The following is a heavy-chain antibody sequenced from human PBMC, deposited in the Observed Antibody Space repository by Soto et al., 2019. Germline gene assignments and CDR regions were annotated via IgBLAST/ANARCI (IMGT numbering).Heavy chain of an antibody. D-gene: IGHD6-19*01. CDR3: XXXXXXGVAGAFDY. V-gene: IGHV4-39*07. Sequence: QLQLQESGPGLVKPSETLSLTCTVSGGSISSSSYYWGWIRQPPGXGLEWIGSIYYSESTYYNPSLKSRVTISVDTSKNXXXXXXXXXXXXXXAXXXXXXXXXXGVAGAFDYWGQGTLVTVSS. CDR1: GGSISSSSYY. J-gene: IGHJ4*02. CDR2: IYYSEST.